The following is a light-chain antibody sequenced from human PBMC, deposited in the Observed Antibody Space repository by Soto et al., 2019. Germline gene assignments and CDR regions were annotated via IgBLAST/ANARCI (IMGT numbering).Light chain of an antibody. V-gene: IGLV2-14*01. CDR2: EVT. J-gene: IGLJ2*01. CDR3: SSYTSSTTLQ. CDR1: GSDVGGYNY. Sequence: QSALTQPASVSGSPGQSSTISCTGTGSDVGGYNYVSWYQQHPRKAPKLLMYEVTLRPSGVSTRFSGSKSGDTAFLTISGLQAEDEADYYCSSYTSSTTLQFGGGTKLPVL.